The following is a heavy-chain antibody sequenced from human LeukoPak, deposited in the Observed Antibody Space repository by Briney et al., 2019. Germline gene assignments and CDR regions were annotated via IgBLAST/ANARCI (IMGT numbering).Heavy chain of an antibody. D-gene: IGHD6-13*01. J-gene: IGHJ6*02. V-gene: IGHV3-53*01. Sequence: PGGSLRLSCAASGFIVSSNYMSWVRQAPGKGLEWVSVIYSGGSTYYADSVKGRFTISRDNAKNSLYLQMNSLRAEDTAVYYCARVVAAAGNYYYYGMDVWGQGTTVTVSS. CDR1: GFIVSSNY. CDR3: ARVVAAAGNYYYYGMDV. CDR2: IYSGGST.